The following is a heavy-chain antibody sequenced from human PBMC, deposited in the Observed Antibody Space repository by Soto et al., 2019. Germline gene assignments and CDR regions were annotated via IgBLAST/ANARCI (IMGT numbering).Heavy chain of an antibody. Sequence: GGALKLSGAASGFTFSSYAMSWVRQAPGKGLEWVSAISGSGGSTYYADSVKGRFTISRDNSKNTLYLQMNSLRAEDTAVYYRAKDYYDSSGYRVLGWFDPWGQGTLVTVSS. D-gene: IGHD3-22*01. CDR3: AKDYYDSSGYRVLGWFDP. J-gene: IGHJ5*02. CDR2: ISGSGGST. V-gene: IGHV3-23*01. CDR1: GFTFSSYA.